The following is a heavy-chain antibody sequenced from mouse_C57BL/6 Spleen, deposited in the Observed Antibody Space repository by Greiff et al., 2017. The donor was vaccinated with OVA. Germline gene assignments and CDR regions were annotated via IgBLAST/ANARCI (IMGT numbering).Heavy chain of an antibody. D-gene: IGHD1-1*01. Sequence: VMLVESGAELVKPGASVKISCKASGYAFSSYWMNWVKQRPGKGLEWIGQIYPGDGDTNYNGKFKGKATLTADKSSSTAYMQLSSLTSEDSAVYFCARSGTQGGMDYWGQGTSVTVSS. J-gene: IGHJ4*01. CDR3: ARSGTQGGMDY. V-gene: IGHV1-80*01. CDR2: IYPGDGDT. CDR1: GYAFSSYW.